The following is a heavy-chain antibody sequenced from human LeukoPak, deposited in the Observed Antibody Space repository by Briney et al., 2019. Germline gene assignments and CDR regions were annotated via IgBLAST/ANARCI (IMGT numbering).Heavy chain of an antibody. CDR3: ARDYREYSSGWYSFDY. J-gene: IGHJ4*02. CDR1: GYTFTSYY. D-gene: IGHD6-19*01. Sequence: ASVKVSCKASGYTFTSYYMHWVRQAPGQGLEWMGIINPSGGSTSYAQKFQGRVTMTRDMSTSTVYMELSSLRSEDTAVYYCARDYREYSSGWYSFDYWGQGTLVTVSS. V-gene: IGHV1-46*01. CDR2: INPSGGST.